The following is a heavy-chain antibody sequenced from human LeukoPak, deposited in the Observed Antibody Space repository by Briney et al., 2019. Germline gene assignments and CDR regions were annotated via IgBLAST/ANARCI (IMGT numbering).Heavy chain of an antibody. Sequence: KPSETLSLTCTVSGGSIFSSNYYWGWIRQPPGKGLEWIGNIYYSGSTYYNPSLKSRVTISINTSKNQFSLKLSSVTAADTAVYYCARGLRDFWSGYRTGYWGQGTLVTVSS. V-gene: IGHV4-39*07. J-gene: IGHJ4*02. CDR2: IYYSGST. CDR1: GGSIFSSNYY. D-gene: IGHD3-3*01. CDR3: ARGLRDFWSGYRTGY.